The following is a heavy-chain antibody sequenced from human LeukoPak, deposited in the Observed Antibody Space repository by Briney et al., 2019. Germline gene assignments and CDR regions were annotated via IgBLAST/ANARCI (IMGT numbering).Heavy chain of an antibody. D-gene: IGHD6-13*01. CDR2: IYYSGST. J-gene: IGHJ4*02. CDR1: GGSISSYY. CDR3: ASFLAGVFDY. Sequence: DPSETLSLTCTVSGGSISSYYWSWIRQPPGKGLEWIGYIYYSGSTNYNPSLKSRVTISVDTSKNQFSLKLSSMTAADTAVYYCASFLAGVFDYWGQGTLVTVSS. V-gene: IGHV4-59*01.